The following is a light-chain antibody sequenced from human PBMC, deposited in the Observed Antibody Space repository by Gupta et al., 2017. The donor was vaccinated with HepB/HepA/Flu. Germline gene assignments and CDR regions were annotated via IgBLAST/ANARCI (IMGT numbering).Light chain of an antibody. CDR3: MQALQTPIT. Sequence: DNVMTQSPLSLPVTPGEPASISCTSSQSLLYRNGHNYMDWYLQKPGQSPQILIYLGSYRASGVPDRFSGSGSGTDFTLKISRVEAEDVGVYYCMQALQTPITFGQGTRLEIK. CDR1: QSLLYRNGHNY. CDR2: LGS. J-gene: IGKJ5*01. V-gene: IGKV2-28*01.